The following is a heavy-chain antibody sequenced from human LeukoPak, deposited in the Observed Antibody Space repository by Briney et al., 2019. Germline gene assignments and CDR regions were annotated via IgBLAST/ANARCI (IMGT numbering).Heavy chain of an antibody. CDR1: GDSINNTNYY. CDR3: ARGHYYGSGSWAFDI. CDR2: IYYSGST. V-gene: IGHV4-39*07. J-gene: IGHJ3*02. Sequence: SETLSLTCIVSGDSINNTNYYWGWIRQPPGKGLEWIGSIYYSGSTYYNSSLKSRVIISVDTSKNQFSLKLSSVTAADTAVYYCARGHYYGSGSWAFDIWGQGTMVTVSS. D-gene: IGHD3-10*01.